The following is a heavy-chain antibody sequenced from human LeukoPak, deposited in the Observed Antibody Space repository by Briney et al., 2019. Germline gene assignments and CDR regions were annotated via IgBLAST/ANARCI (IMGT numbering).Heavy chain of an antibody. CDR1: GFTFSSYG. J-gene: IGHJ4*02. CDR2: IRYDGSNK. D-gene: IGHD5-18*01. V-gene: IGHV3-30*02. Sequence: GGSLRLSCTASGFTFSSYGMHWVRQAPGKGLEWVAFIRYDGSNKYYADSVKGRFTISRDNSKNTLYLQMNSLRAEDTAVYYCAKVGGRKEYSYGIEQGVNFDYWGREP. CDR3: AKVGGRKEYSYGIEQGVNFDY.